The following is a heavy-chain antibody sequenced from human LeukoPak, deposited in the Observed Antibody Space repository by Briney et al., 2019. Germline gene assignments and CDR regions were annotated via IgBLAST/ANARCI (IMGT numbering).Heavy chain of an antibody. V-gene: IGHV3-7*01. Sequence: GGSLRLSGAASGLTFNTYWMTWLRQAPGKGLEWVANIKPDESETYYVDTVKGRFTISRDNAKNLLYLQMNSLRGEDTAVYYCGGFGYEAAVDLWGQGTLVTVSS. D-gene: IGHD6-13*01. CDR3: GGFGYEAAVDL. CDR2: IKPDESET. J-gene: IGHJ4*02. CDR1: GLTFNTYW.